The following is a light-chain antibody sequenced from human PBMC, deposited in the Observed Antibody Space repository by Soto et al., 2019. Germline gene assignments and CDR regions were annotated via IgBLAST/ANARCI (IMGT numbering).Light chain of an antibody. CDR1: QDITNY. CDR3: QQYDNLPFG. V-gene: IGKV1-33*01. J-gene: IGKJ4*01. CDR2: DSS. Sequence: DIPMSQSPSSLSASVGDGVTITCQASQDITNYLNWYQHKPGKPPKLLIYDSSNLDTGVQSRFSGSGSGTAFTLTISSLQPEDIATYYCQQYDNLPFGFRGGTKVEIK.